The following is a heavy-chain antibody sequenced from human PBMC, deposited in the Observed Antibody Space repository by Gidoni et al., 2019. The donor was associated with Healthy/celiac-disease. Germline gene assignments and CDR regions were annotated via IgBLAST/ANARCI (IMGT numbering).Heavy chain of an antibody. CDR1: GGTFSSYA. D-gene: IGHD5-18*01. CDR2: IIPIFGKA. V-gene: IGHV1-69*06. J-gene: IGHJ4*02. CDR3: ARGGLSDTAMVPEPYYFDY. Sequence: QVQLVQSGAEVKKPGSSVKVSCKASGGTFSSYAISWVRQAPGQGLEWMGGIIPIFGKANYAQKFQGRVTITADKSTSTAYMELSSLRSEDTAVYYCARGGLSDTAMVPEPYYFDYWGQGTLVTVSS.